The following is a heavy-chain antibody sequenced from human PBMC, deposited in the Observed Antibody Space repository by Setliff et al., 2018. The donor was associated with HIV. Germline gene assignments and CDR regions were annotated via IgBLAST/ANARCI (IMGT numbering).Heavy chain of an antibody. D-gene: IGHD3-22*01. Sequence: SETLSLTCTVSGGSISSGSYYWNWIRQPAGKGLEWIGYIYYSGSTSYNPSLKSRLTMSVDTSKNYFSLKLRSVTAADTGVYYCARVLGVRRDYYDSSAPLRAAFDIWGQGTMVTVSS. V-gene: IGHV4-31*03. CDR3: ARVLGVRRDYYDSSAPLRAAFDI. J-gene: IGHJ3*02. CDR2: IYYSGST. CDR1: GGSISSGSYY.